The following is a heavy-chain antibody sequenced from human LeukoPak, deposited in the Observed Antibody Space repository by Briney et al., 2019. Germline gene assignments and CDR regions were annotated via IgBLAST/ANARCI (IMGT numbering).Heavy chain of an antibody. CDR2: IYYSGST. CDR1: GGSISSYY. CDR3: ARGSRRHAFDI. J-gene: IGHJ3*02. V-gene: IGHV4-59*01. Sequence: PSETLSLTCTVSGGSISSYYWSWIRQPPGKGLEWIEYIYYSGSTNYNPSLKSRVTISVDTSKNQFSLKLSSVTAADTAVYYCARGSRRHAFDIWGQGTMVTVSS.